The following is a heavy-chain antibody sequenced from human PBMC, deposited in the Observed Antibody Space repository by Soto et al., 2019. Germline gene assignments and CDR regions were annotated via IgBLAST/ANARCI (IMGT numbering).Heavy chain of an antibody. V-gene: IGHV1-46*01. CDR3: AREGPLYYYSGMDV. CDR2: INSSGGST. Sequence: GASVKVSCKASGYTFTSFYMHWVRQAPGQGLEWMGVINSSGGSTTYAQKFQGRVTMTSDTATSTVYMELSSLRSDDTAVYYCAREGPLYYYSGMDVWGLGTTVTVSS. J-gene: IGHJ6*02. CDR1: GYTFTSFY.